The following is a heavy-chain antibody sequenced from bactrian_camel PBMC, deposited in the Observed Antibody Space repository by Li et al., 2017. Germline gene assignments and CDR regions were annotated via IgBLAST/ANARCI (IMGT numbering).Heavy chain of an antibody. J-gene: IGHJ4*01. CDR1: GAPFDDGD. CDR3: AADWRFWEWCTLVGNEYNV. CDR2: IVFGGST. D-gene: IGHD1*01. Sequence: VQLVESGEGSVETGGSLKLSCTTSGAPFDDGDMGWYRQAPGIECKLISTIVFGGSTFYSDSVKGRFTISHDRSKNTLYLQMNSLKPDDTAIYYCAADWRFWEWCTLVGNEYNVWGQGTQVTVS. V-gene: IGHV3S53*01.